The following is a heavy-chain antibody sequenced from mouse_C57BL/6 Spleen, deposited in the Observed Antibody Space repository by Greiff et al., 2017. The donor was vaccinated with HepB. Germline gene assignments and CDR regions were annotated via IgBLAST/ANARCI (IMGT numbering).Heavy chain of an antibody. CDR3: ARSGDYYGSTYAMDY. Sequence: QVQLQQSGPELVKPGASVKISCKASGYAFSSSWMNWVKQRPGKGLEWIGRIYPGDGDTNYNGKFKGKATLTADKSSSTAYMQRSSLTSEDSAVYFCARSGDYYGSTYAMDYWGQGTSVTVSS. V-gene: IGHV1-82*01. CDR1: GYAFSSSW. D-gene: IGHD1-1*01. CDR2: IYPGDGDT. J-gene: IGHJ4*01.